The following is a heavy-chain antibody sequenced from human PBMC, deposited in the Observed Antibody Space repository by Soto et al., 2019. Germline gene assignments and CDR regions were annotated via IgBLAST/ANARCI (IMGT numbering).Heavy chain of an antibody. D-gene: IGHD6-19*01. Sequence: LRLSCAISGDSVSSNTAAWNWIRSSPSRGLEWLGRTYYRSNWRHDYAVSVKSRITVNPDTSKNHFSLQLNSVTPDDTAVYYCARGVAGSGFDLWGQGTLVTVS. CDR2: TYYRSNWRH. V-gene: IGHV6-1*01. CDR1: GDSVSSNTAA. CDR3: ARGVAGSGFDL. J-gene: IGHJ4*02.